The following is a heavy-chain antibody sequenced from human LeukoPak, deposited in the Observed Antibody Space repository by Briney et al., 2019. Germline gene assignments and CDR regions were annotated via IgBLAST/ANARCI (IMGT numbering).Heavy chain of an antibody. V-gene: IGHV3-30*02. J-gene: IGHJ4*02. CDR3: AREEIEEYCSGGSCYHVFDY. Sequence: GGSLRLSCSASGFSFNTYGMHWVRQTPGKGLEWVAFIRDDGSIKHYADFLRGRFTISRDNSKNTLYLQMNSLRAEDTAVYYCAREEIEEYCSGGSCYHVFDYWGQGTLVTVSS. CDR2: IRDDGSIK. D-gene: IGHD2-15*01. CDR1: GFSFNTYG.